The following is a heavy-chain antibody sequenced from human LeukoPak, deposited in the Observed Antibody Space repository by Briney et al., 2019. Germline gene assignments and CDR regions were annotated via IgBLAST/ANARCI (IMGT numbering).Heavy chain of an antibody. CDR3: AREELLRLFDY. Sequence: GGSLRLSCAASGFTFSSYAMHWVRQAPGRGLEWVAVISYDGSNKYYADSVKGRVTISRDNSKNKLYLQMNRLRAEDKDVYYCAREELLRLFDYWGQGTLVTVSS. V-gene: IGHV3-30-3*01. CDR2: ISYDGSNK. CDR1: GFTFSSYA. D-gene: IGHD2-15*01. J-gene: IGHJ4*02.